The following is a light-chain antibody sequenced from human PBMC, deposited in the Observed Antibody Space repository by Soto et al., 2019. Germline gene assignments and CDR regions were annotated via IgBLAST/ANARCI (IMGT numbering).Light chain of an antibody. CDR1: QSVGSY. V-gene: IGKV3-11*01. CDR2: GAS. CDR3: QQRNNWPPTWT. Sequence: EIVLTQSPATLSLSPGERATLSCRASQSVGSYLAWYRQKPGQAPRLLISGASNRAPGIPARFSGSGSGTEFTLTISSLEPEDFAVYYCQQRNNWPPTWTVGQGTKVEIK. J-gene: IGKJ1*01.